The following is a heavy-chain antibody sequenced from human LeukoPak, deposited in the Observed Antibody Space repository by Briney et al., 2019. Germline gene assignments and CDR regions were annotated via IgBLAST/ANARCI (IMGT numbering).Heavy chain of an antibody. J-gene: IGHJ4*02. D-gene: IGHD2-2*01. CDR1: GFTFSSHA. Sequence: GGSLRLSCAASGFTFSSHALSWVRQAPGKGLEWVSSLSGSGYNTYYADSVKGRFTISRDNSKNTVYLQMNSLRAEDTAVYYCAKDPYGTRDLDYWGQGTLVTVSS. CDR2: LSGSGYNT. CDR3: AKDPYGTRDLDY. V-gene: IGHV3-23*01.